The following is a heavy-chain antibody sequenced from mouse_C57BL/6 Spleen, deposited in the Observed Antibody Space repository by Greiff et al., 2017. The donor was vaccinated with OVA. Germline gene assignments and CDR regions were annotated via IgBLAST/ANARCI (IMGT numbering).Heavy chain of an antibody. CDR3: ARTAVVGYFDV. CDR2: INYDGSST. D-gene: IGHD1-1*01. V-gene: IGHV5-16*01. Sequence: EVMLVESEGGLVQPGSSMKLSCTASGFTFSDYYMAWVRQVPEKGLEWVANINYDGSSTYYLDSLKSRFIISRDNAKNILYLQMSSLKSEDTATYYCARTAVVGYFDVWGTGTTVTVSS. J-gene: IGHJ1*03. CDR1: GFTFSDYY.